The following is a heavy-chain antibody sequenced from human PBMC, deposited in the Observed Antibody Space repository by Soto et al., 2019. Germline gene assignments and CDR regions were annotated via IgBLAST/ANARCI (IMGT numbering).Heavy chain of an antibody. Sequence: QVQLVQSGAEVKKPGSSVKVSCKASGGTFSSYAISWVRQAPGQGLEWMGGIIPIFGTANYAQKFQGRVTITADESTSPAYMEVSRLRSEDTAVYYCVSLYDSSCYYYASYDYWGQGTLVTVSS. CDR1: GGTFSSYA. D-gene: IGHD3-22*01. CDR2: IIPIFGTA. J-gene: IGHJ4*02. CDR3: VSLYDSSCYYYASYDY. V-gene: IGHV1-69*01.